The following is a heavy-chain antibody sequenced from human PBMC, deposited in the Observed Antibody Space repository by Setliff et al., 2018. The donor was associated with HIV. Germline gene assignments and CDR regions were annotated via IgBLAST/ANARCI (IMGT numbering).Heavy chain of an antibody. D-gene: IGHD5-12*01. CDR1: GGTFRRSA. CDR2: IIPMFGTT. V-gene: IGHV1-69*13. Sequence: SVKVSCKASGGTFRRSAVSWVRQAPGRGLEWMGGIIPMFGTTNFAQKFQDRVTITADESTSTVYMALSSLRSEDTAVYYCATAREMATIGYYYYYMGVWGEGTTVTVSS. CDR3: ATAREMATIGYYYYYMGV. J-gene: IGHJ6*03.